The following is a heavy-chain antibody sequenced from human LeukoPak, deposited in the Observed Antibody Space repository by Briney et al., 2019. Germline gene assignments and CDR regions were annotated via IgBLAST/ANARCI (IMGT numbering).Heavy chain of an antibody. D-gene: IGHD4-23*01. CDR1: GFTFSTYS. CDR3: ARGATVRTPPLDY. Sequence: GGSLRLSCAASGFTFSTYSMNWVRQAPGKGLEWVSSIGSSSSYIYYADSVKGRFSISRDNAKNSLYLQLDSLRAEDTAVYYCARGATVRTPPLDYWGQGTLVTVSS. CDR2: IGSSSSYI. V-gene: IGHV3-21*01. J-gene: IGHJ4*02.